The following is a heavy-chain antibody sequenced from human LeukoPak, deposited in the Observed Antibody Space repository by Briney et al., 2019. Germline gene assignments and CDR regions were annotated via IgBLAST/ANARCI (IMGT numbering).Heavy chain of an antibody. Sequence: GASVKVSCKASGYTFTSYDINWARQATGQGLEWMGWMNPNSGNTGYAQKFQGRVTMSRNTSISTAYMELSSLRSEDTAVYYCARASRSEGWFDPWGQGTLVTVSS. CDR1: GYTFTSYD. CDR2: MNPNSGNT. J-gene: IGHJ5*02. V-gene: IGHV1-8*01. CDR3: ARASRSEGWFDP.